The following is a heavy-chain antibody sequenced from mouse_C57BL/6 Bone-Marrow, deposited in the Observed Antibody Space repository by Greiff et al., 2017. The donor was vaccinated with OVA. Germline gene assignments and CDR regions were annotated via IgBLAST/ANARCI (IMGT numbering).Heavy chain of an antibody. CDR3: ARFYYGSSVFYFDY. Sequence: EVMLVESGGDLVKPGGSLKLSCAASGFTFSSYGMSWVRQTPDKRLEWVATISSGGSYTYYPDSVKGRFTISRDNAKNTLYLQMSSLKSEDTAMYYCARFYYGSSVFYFDYWGQGTTLTVSS. CDR2: ISSGGSYT. V-gene: IGHV5-6*01. D-gene: IGHD1-1*01. CDR1: GFTFSSYG. J-gene: IGHJ2*01.